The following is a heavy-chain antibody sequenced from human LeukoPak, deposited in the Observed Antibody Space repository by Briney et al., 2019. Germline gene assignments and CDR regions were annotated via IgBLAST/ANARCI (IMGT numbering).Heavy chain of an antibody. CDR1: GYTFTSYG. V-gene: IGHV1-18*01. CDR3: ARGGLSGGSRYYYYYMDV. Sequence: ASVKVSCKASGYTFTSYGISWVRQAPGQGLEWMGWISAYNGNTNYAQKLQGRVTMTTDTSTSTAYMELRSLRSDDTAVYYCARGGLSGGSRYYYYYMDVWGKGTTVTVSS. CDR2: ISAYNGNT. J-gene: IGHJ6*03. D-gene: IGHD1-26*01.